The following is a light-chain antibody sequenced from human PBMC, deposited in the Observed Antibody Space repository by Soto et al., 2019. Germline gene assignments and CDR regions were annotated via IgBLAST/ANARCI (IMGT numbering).Light chain of an antibody. CDR3: QQLNSYPRT. J-gene: IGKJ5*01. CDR1: QSIARF. Sequence: DLQMTQYPSSLSAAVGDRVTITCRASQSIARFLNWYQQKPGKAPKILIYAASTLQSGVPSRFSGSGSGTEFTLTISSLQPEDFATYYCQQLNSYPRTFGQGTRLEIK. CDR2: AAS. V-gene: IGKV1-9*01.